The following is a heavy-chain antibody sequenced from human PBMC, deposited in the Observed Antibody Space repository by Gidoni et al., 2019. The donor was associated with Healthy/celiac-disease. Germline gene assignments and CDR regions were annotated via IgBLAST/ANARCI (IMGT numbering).Heavy chain of an antibody. J-gene: IGHJ4*02. CDR1: GFTFSSYS. CDR3: ARAGSWELPRDY. V-gene: IGHV3-21*01. Sequence: EVQLVESGGGLVKPGGSLRLSCAASGFTFSSYSMNWVRQAPGKGLEWVSSISSSSSYIYYADSVKGRFTISRDNAKNSLYLQMNSLRAEDTAVYYCARAGSWELPRDYWGQGTLVTVSS. D-gene: IGHD1-26*01. CDR2: ISSSSSYI.